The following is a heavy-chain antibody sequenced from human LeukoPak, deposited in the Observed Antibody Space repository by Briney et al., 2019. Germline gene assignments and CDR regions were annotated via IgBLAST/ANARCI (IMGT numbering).Heavy chain of an antibody. J-gene: IGHJ4*02. CDR3: ALLFVSVFDN. CDR2: INAGNGNT. D-gene: IGHD6-6*01. CDR1: GYTFTSYT. V-gene: IGHV1-3*01. Sequence: AXVEVSCKASGYTFTSYTMHWVRQAPGQRLEWMGWINAGNGNTKYSQKFQGRVTIARDTSASTAYMEMSSLTSEDTAVYYCALLFVSVFDNWGQGTLVTVSS.